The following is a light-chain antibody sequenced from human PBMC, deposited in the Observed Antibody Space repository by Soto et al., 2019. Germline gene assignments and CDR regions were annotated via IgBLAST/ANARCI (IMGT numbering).Light chain of an antibody. CDR3: QQYGSSPYT. J-gene: IGKJ2*01. V-gene: IGKV3-20*01. CDR1: QSVSSSY. CDR2: GAS. Sequence: EIVLTQSPGTLSLSPGERATLSCRASQSVSSSYLAWYQQKPGQAPRLLIHGASSRATGIPDKFSGSGSGTDFTLTIRRLEPEDFAVYYCQQYGSSPYTFGQGTKVDIK.